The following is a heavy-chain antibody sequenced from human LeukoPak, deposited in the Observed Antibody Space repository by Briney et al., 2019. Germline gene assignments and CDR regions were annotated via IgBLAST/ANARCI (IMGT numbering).Heavy chain of an antibody. CDR2: IVVGSGNT. D-gene: IGHD3-22*01. Sequence: SVKVSCKASGSTFTSSAVQWVRQARGQRLEWIGWIVVGSGNTNYAQKFQERVTITRDMSTSTAYMELSSLRSEDTAVYYCAAEPYYYDSSGSEEYFQHWGQGTLVTVSS. J-gene: IGHJ1*01. CDR1: GSTFTSSA. V-gene: IGHV1-58*01. CDR3: AAEPYYYDSSGSEEYFQH.